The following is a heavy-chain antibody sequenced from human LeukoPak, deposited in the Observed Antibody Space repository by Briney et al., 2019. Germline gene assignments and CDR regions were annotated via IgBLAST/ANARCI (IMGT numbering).Heavy chain of an antibody. V-gene: IGHV4-59*12. J-gene: IGHJ4*02. CDR2: IYYSGST. CDR1: GGSISSYS. Sequence: ASETLSLTCTVSGGSISSYSWSWIRQPPGKGLEYIGYIYYSGSTNCNPSLKSRVTISIDTSKNQFSLKLSSVTAAHTAVYFCARGGPTVTSMYYWGEGTLVTVSS. D-gene: IGHD4-17*01. CDR3: ARGGPTVTSMYY.